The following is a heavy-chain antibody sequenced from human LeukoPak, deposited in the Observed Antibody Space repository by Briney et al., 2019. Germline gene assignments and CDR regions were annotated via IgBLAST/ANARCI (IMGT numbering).Heavy chain of an antibody. Sequence: SQTLSLTCTVSGGSISSGDYCWSWIRQSPGKGLERIGYIYYTRTSNYNPSLKSRVTLSVDTFKNQFSLKVRSVTAANTAMYYCARVGDWNDLVYWGQGILVTVSS. D-gene: IGHD1-1*01. J-gene: IGHJ4*02. V-gene: IGHV4-61*08. CDR1: GGSISSGDYC. CDR3: ARVGDWNDLVY. CDR2: IYYTRTS.